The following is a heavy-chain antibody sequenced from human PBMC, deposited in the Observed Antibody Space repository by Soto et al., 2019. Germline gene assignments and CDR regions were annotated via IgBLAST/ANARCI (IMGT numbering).Heavy chain of an antibody. Sequence: SETLSNTCAVYGGFFRGYSWRWFRQPPGKGLEWIGEINHSGSTNYNPSLKSRVTISVDTSKNQFSLKLSSVTAADTAVYYCARQASRYCTNGVCKHPIAAAGETENFDYWGQGTLVTVS. CDR1: GGFFRGYS. CDR3: ARQASRYCTNGVCKHPIAAAGETENFDY. J-gene: IGHJ4*02. V-gene: IGHV4-34*01. CDR2: INHSGST. D-gene: IGHD2-8*01.